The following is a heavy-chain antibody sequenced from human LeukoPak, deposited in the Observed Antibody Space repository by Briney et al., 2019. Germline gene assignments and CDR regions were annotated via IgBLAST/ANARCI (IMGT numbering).Heavy chain of an antibody. Sequence: ASVKVSCEASGYTFSSYGISWVGQAPGQGLEWMGWISAYNDKKDYAQHFQGRLTMTTDTSTSTSYMELTSLRSEDTAVYYCVRVLVKTRGSYFHDDYWGQGTLVTVSS. CDR2: ISAYNDKK. J-gene: IGHJ4*02. CDR1: GYTFSSYG. D-gene: IGHD1-26*01. V-gene: IGHV1-18*01. CDR3: VRVLVKTRGSYFHDDY.